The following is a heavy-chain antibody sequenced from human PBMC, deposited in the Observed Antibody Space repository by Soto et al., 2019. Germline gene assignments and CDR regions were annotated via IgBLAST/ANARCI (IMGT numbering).Heavy chain of an antibody. Sequence: SETLSLTCTVSGGSISSSSHYWGWIRQTPGKGLEWIGNIYYSGGTFYNASLKSRVTISVDTSKNQLSLKVTSVTAADPAVYYCARRSYGSGVDLWGQGTLVTVSS. V-gene: IGHV4-39*01. CDR3: ARRSYGSGVDL. CDR2: IYYSGGT. J-gene: IGHJ5*02. D-gene: IGHD3-10*01. CDR1: GGSISSSSHY.